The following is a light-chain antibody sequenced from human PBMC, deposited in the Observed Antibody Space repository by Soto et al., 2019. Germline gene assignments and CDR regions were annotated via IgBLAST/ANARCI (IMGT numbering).Light chain of an antibody. CDR1: SSDVGGYNY. Sequence: QSALTQPASVSGSPGQAITTSCNGTSSDVGGYNYASWYQQHPGKAPKLMIYDVSNRPSGVSNRFSGSKSGNTASLTISGLQAEDEADYYCSSYTSSSTYVFGTGTKVTVL. CDR3: SSYTSSSTYV. J-gene: IGLJ1*01. CDR2: DVS. V-gene: IGLV2-14*01.